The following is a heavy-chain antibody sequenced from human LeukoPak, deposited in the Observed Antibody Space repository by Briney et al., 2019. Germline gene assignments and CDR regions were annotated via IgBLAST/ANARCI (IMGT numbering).Heavy chain of an antibody. D-gene: IGHD2-2*01. V-gene: IGHV4-38-2*01. J-gene: IGHJ5*02. CDR2: IYHSGST. CDR1: GYSISSGYY. CDR3: AGYQLPMGWFYP. Sequence: SETLSLTCAVSGYSISSGYYWGWIRQPPGKGLEWIGSIYHSGSTYYNPSLKSRVTISVDTSKNQFSLKLSSVTAADTAVYYCAGYQLPMGWFYPWGQGTLVTVSS.